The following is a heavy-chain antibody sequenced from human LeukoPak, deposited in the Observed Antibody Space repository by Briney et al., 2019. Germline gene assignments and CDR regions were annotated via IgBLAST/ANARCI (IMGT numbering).Heavy chain of an antibody. D-gene: IGHD3-10*01. CDR3: VKDFPGTDAFDL. CDR2: IKSDGNKR. V-gene: IGHV3-30*02. CDR1: GFTFSTYV. J-gene: IGHJ3*01. Sequence: GGSLRLPCAASGFTFSTYVMHWVRQAPGKGLEWVTLIKSDGNKRDYADSVKGRFTTSRDNSKSTLYLQMNSLITEDTGVNYRVKDFPGTDAFDLWARGTWVTVSS.